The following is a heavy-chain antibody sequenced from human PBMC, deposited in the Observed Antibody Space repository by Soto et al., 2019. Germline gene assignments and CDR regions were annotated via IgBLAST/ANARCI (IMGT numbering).Heavy chain of an antibody. Sequence: QVQLVQSGAEVKKPGSSVKVSCKASGGTFSSYTISWVRQAPGQGLEWMGRIIPTLGIANYAQKFQGRVTITADKSTSTAYMELSVLRSEDTAVYYFARDGDIVVVPAAMTYNWFDPWGQGTLVTVSS. CDR2: IIPTLGIA. V-gene: IGHV1-69*08. J-gene: IGHJ5*02. CDR1: GGTFSSYT. D-gene: IGHD2-2*01. CDR3: ARDGDIVVVPAAMTYNWFDP.